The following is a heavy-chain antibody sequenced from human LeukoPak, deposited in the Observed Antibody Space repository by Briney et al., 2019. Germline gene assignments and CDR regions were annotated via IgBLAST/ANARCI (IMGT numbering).Heavy chain of an antibody. V-gene: IGHV3-7*01. D-gene: IGHD5-12*01. CDR2: INQDGSKE. Sequence: GGSLRLSCAASGFAFSDYWMTWVRQAPGKGLEWVAHINQDGSKEHYMDSVKARFTISRDNAKNSLSLQMNGLRAEDTAVYYCVRDGGVSGYDLLDYWGQGTLVTVSS. J-gene: IGHJ4*02. CDR3: VRDGGVSGYDLLDY. CDR1: GFAFSDYW.